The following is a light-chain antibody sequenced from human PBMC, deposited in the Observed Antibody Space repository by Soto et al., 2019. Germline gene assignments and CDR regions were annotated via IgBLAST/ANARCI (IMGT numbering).Light chain of an antibody. J-gene: IGKJ5*01. Sequence: IVMTQSPVSLPVTLGQPASISCRSSQSLLHSNGYNYLDWYLQKPGQSPQLLIYLGSNRASGVPDRFSGSGSGTDFTLSISTVEAGDVGVYYCMQALQAPITFGQGTRLEIK. CDR1: QSLLHSNGYNY. CDR2: LGS. V-gene: IGKV2-28*01. CDR3: MQALQAPIT.